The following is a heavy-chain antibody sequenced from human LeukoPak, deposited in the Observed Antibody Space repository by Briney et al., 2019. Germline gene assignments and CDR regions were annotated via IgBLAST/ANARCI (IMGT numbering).Heavy chain of an antibody. CDR2: IKEDGSEK. CDR3: ARDLYSQY. V-gene: IGHV3-7*01. Sequence: SGGSLRLSCAASGFTFSAHWMSWVRQAPGKGLEWVANIKEDGSEKFYVDSVKGRFTISRDNAKNSLSLQMNSLRAEDTAVYYCARDLYSQYWGQGTLVTVSS. D-gene: IGHD2-21*01. J-gene: IGHJ4*02. CDR1: GFTFSAHW.